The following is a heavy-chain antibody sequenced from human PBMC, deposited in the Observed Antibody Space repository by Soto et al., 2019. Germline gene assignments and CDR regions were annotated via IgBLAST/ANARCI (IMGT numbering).Heavy chain of an antibody. J-gene: IGHJ5*02. V-gene: IGHV1-18*01. D-gene: IGHD6-13*01. Sequence: QVQLVQSGAEVKKPGASVKVSCKASGYTFTSYGISWVRQAPGQGLEWMGWISAYNGNTNYAQKLQGRVTMTTDTSTXXAXMXXRSLRSDDTAVYYCARGDGYSSSWYAPGHDNWFDPWGQGTLVTVSS. CDR2: ISAYNGNT. CDR3: ARGDGYSSSWYAPGHDNWFDP. CDR1: GYTFTSYG.